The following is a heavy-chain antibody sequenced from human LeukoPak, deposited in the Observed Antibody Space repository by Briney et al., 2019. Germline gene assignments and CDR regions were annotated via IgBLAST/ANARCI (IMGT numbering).Heavy chain of an antibody. J-gene: IGHJ5*02. CDR2: IDKKDDFYAT. CDR1: GFTFSGSA. Sequence: GGSLRLSCAASGFTFSGSAIHWVRQSSGKGLEWVGHIDKKDDFYATTSAASVTGRFTISRDDSKKTAYLQMNSLKTEDTALYYCTRDSGTYNWLDPWGQGTLVTVSS. V-gene: IGHV3-73*01. CDR3: TRDSGTYNWLDP. D-gene: IGHD1-26*01.